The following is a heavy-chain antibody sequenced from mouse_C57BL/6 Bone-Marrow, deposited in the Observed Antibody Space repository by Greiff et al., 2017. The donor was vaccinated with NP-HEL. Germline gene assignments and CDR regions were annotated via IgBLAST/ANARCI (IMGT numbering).Heavy chain of an antibody. CDR1: GYTFTSYG. CDR3: ARDYGSSYVAWFAY. J-gene: IGHJ3*01. V-gene: IGHV1-81*01. Sequence: QVHMKQSGAELARPGASVKLSCKASGYTFTSYGISWVKQRTGQGLEWIGEIYPRSGNTYYNEKFKGKATLTADKSSSTAYMELRSLTSEDSAVYFCARDYGSSYVAWFAYWGQGTLVTVSA. D-gene: IGHD1-1*01. CDR2: IYPRSGNT.